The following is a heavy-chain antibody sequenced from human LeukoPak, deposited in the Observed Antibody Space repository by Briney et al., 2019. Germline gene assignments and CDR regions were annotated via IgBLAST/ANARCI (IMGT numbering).Heavy chain of an antibody. J-gene: IGHJ6*02. V-gene: IGHV3-9*01. D-gene: IGHD3-10*01. CDR2: ISWNSGSR. Sequence: GGSLRLSCAASGFTFDGYAMHWVRQPPGKGLEWVSSISWNSGSRAYADSVKGRFTISRDNAKNSLYLQVNSLRAEDTALYYCAKDMKYYGSGSYYPGRDYYYYGMDDWGQGTTVTVSS. CDR1: GFTFDGYA. CDR3: AKDMKYYGSGSYYPGRDYYYYGMDD.